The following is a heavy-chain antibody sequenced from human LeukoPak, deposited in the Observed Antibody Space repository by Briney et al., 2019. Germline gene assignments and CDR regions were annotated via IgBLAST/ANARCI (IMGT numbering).Heavy chain of an antibody. J-gene: IGHJ4*02. CDR3: ARDTVLRYFDWLLEPRYRFDY. Sequence: PGGSLRLSCAASGFTFSSYWMHWVRQAPGKGLVWVSRMNSDGSSTSYADSVKGRFTISRDNAKNTLYLQMNSLRAEDTAVYYCARDTVLRYFDWLLEPRYRFDYWGQGTLVTVSS. D-gene: IGHD3-9*01. CDR2: MNSDGSST. V-gene: IGHV3-74*01. CDR1: GFTFSSYW.